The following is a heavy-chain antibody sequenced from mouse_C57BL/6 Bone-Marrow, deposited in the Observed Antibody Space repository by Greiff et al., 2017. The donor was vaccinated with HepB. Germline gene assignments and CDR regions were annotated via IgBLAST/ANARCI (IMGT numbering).Heavy chain of an antibody. D-gene: IGHD2-3*01. CDR2: IHPNSGST. CDR3: ARPPWLLLDFDY. J-gene: IGHJ2*01. V-gene: IGHV1-64*01. Sequence: QVQLQQSGAELVKPGASVKLSCKASGYTFTSYWMHWVKQRPGQGLEWIGMIHPNSGSTNYNEKFKSKATLTVDKSSSTAYMQLSSLTSEDSAVYYCARPPWLLLDFDYWGQGTTLTVSS. CDR1: GYTFTSYW.